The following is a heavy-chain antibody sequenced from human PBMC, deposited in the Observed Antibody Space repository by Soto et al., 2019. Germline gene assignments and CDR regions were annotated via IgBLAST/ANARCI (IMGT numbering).Heavy chain of an antibody. CDR2: IYSGGST. D-gene: IGHD4-17*01. CDR3: ARVPTPIGLPRYYYMDV. V-gene: IGHV3-66*01. J-gene: IGHJ6*03. Sequence: GGSLRLSCAASGFTVSSNYMSWVRQAQGKGLEWVSVIYSGGSTYYADSVKGRFTISRDNSKNTLYLQMNSLRAEDTAVYYCARVPTPIGLPRYYYMDVWGKGTTVTVSS. CDR1: GFTVSSNY.